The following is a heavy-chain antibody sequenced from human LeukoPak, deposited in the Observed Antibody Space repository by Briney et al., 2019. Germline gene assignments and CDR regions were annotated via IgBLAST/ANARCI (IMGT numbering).Heavy chain of an antibody. Sequence: GGSLRLSCAASGFTFSRYNMNWVRQAPGKGLEWLSSISRTGNYIYYADSVKGRFTISRDNAQNSLFLQMNSLRVEDTAVYYCARVLETDCSGGSCYSGLDYWGQGTLVTVSS. CDR2: ISRTGNYI. V-gene: IGHV3-21*01. J-gene: IGHJ4*02. CDR3: ARVLETDCSGGSCYSGLDY. D-gene: IGHD2-15*01. CDR1: GFTFSRYN.